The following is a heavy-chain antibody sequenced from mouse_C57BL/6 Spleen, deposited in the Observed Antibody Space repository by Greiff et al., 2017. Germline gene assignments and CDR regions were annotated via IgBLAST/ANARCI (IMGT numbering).Heavy chain of an antibody. CDR1: GFTFSSYA. D-gene: IGHD2-1*01. J-gene: IGHJ2*01. Sequence: EVKLMESGGGLVKPGGSLKLSCAASGFTFSSYAMSWVRQTPEKRLEWVATISDGGSYTYYPDNVKGRFTISRDNAKNNLYLQMSHLKSEDTAMYYCARDYGNYVGYFDYWGQGTTLTVSS. CDR2: ISDGGSYT. V-gene: IGHV5-4*01. CDR3: ARDYGNYVGYFDY.